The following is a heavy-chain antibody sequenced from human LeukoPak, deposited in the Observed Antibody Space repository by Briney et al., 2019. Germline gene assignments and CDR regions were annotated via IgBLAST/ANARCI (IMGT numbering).Heavy chain of an antibody. J-gene: IGHJ4*02. CDR1: GFTFSSYA. Sequence: GGSLRLSCAASGFTFSSYAMSWVRQAPGKGLEWVSAISGSGGSTYYADSVKGRFTISRDNSKNTLYLQMNSLRAEDTAVYYCAKMIVVVITTGSYFDYWGQGTLVTVSS. CDR3: AKMIVVVITTGSYFDY. D-gene: IGHD3-22*01. V-gene: IGHV3-23*01. CDR2: ISGSGGST.